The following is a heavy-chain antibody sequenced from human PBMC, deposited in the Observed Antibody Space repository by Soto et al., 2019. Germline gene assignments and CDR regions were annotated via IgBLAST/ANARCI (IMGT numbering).Heavy chain of an antibody. D-gene: IGHD6-6*01. Sequence: PGGSLRLSCVASGFTFSSYWMHWVRQAPGKGLVWISRINRDGSTTSYADSVKGRFTISRDNAKNTLYLQMNSLGAEDTAVYYCARWDSSSSHYYYGMDVWGQGATVTVSS. CDR3: ARWDSSSSHYYYGMDV. V-gene: IGHV3-74*01. CDR1: GFTFSSYW. CDR2: INRDGSTT. J-gene: IGHJ6*02.